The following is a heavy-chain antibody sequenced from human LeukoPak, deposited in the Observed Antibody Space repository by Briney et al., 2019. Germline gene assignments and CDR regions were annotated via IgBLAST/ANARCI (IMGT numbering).Heavy chain of an antibody. Sequence: PSQTLSLTCTVSGGSISSGGYYWSWIRQPPGKGLEWIGYIYHSGSTYYNPSLKSRVTISVDRSKNQFSLKLSSVTAADTAVYYCARESSIAATNNAFDIWGQGTMVTVSS. CDR3: ARESSIAATNNAFDI. D-gene: IGHD6-6*01. CDR1: GGSISSGGYY. J-gene: IGHJ3*02. V-gene: IGHV4-30-2*01. CDR2: IYHSGST.